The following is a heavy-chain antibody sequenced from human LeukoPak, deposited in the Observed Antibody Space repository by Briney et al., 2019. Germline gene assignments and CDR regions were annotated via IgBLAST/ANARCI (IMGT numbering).Heavy chain of an antibody. CDR1: GGSISSYY. D-gene: IGHD3-9*01. Sequence: SETLSLACTVSGGSISSYYWSWIRQPPGKGLEWIGYIYYSGSTNYNPSLKSRVTISVDTSKNQFSLKLSSVTAADTAVYYCARGRKNYDILTGYYNNLFAFDYWGRGTLVTVSS. V-gene: IGHV4-59*01. CDR2: IYYSGST. CDR3: ARGRKNYDILTGYYNNLFAFDY. J-gene: IGHJ4*02.